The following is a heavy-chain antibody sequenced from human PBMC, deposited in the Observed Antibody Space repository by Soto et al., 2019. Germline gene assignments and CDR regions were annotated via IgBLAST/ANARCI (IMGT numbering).Heavy chain of an antibody. V-gene: IGHV4-34*01. D-gene: IGHD3-10*01. J-gene: IGHJ4*02. Sequence: QVHLQQWGAGLLKPSETLSLTCAVFGGSFSGYYWSWIRQPPGKGLEWIGEIDHSGSTNYNPSLKCRVTTPVDTSNNQFSLKLTSVTAADTAVYCCARYGSGILFDYWGQGALVTVSS. CDR1: GGSFSGYY. CDR2: IDHSGST. CDR3: ARYGSGILFDY.